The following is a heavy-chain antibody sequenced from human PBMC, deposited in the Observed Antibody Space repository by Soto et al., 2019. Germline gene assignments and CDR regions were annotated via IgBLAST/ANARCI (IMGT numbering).Heavy chain of an antibody. CDR2: VIPVFGTA. V-gene: IGHV1-69*01. Sequence: QVQLVQSGPEVKKPGSSVKVSCKASGGSFSDQLITWVRQAPGQGLEWMGWVIPVFGTANYAQKVLDRVTITADDSTSTAYMELTRLRSDDTAVYYCARDQGSGGYSYVYRGFSDFWGQGTLVAVSS. J-gene: IGHJ4*02. CDR3: ARDQGSGGYSYVYRGFSDF. CDR1: GGSFSDQL. D-gene: IGHD5-18*01.